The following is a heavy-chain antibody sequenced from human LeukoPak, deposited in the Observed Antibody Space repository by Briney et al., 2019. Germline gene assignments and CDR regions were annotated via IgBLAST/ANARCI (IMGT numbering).Heavy chain of an antibody. CDR1: GDSISLSFYY. Sequence: SETLSLTCSVSGDSISLSFYYWGWIRQPPGKALEWIGSVYYSGTTSYNPSLKSRVTISVDTSKNQLSLKLSSVTAADTAVYYCARGGGSYPYYFDYWGQGTLVTVSS. CDR3: ARGGGSYPYYFDY. V-gene: IGHV4-39*07. CDR2: VYYSGTT. J-gene: IGHJ4*02. D-gene: IGHD1-26*01.